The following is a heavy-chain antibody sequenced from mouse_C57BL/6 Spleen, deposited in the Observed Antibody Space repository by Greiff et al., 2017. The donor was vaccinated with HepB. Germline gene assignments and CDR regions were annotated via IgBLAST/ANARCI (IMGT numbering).Heavy chain of an antibody. CDR3: ARDSDAMDY. CDR1: GYAFSSSW. D-gene: IGHD3-1*01. J-gene: IGHJ4*01. V-gene: IGHV1-61*01. CDR2: IDPSDSET. Sequence: VQLQQSGPELVKPGASVKISCKASGYAFSSSWMNWVKQRPGKGLEWIGNIDPSDSETHYNQKFKDKATLTVDKSSSTAYMQLSSLTSEDSAVYYCARDSDAMDYWGQGTSVTVSS.